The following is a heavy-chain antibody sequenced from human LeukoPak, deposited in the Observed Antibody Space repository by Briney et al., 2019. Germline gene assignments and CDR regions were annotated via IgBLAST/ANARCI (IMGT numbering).Heavy chain of an antibody. J-gene: IGHJ5*02. V-gene: IGHV1-69*05. Sequence: GASLKVSCKASGGTFSNYAISWVRQAPGQGLEWRGGIIPKFGTTKYAQKFQGRVTITTNASTTTAYMELISLRFEDTAVYYCLRRQALRGRHRAFDPWGQGTLVTVTS. CDR2: IIPKFGTT. CDR3: LRRQALRGRHRAFDP. D-gene: IGHD6-25*01. CDR1: GGTFSNYA.